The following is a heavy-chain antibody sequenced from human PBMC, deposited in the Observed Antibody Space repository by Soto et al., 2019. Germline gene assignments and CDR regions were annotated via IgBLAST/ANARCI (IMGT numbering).Heavy chain of an antibody. J-gene: IGHJ6*02. Sequence: EVQLVESGGGLVQPGGSLRLSCAASGFTFSSYWMSWVRQAPGKGLEWVANIKQDGSEKYYVDSVKGRFTISRDNAKNSLYLQMNSLRAEDTAVYYCARSTTGYYDFWSGYYGMDVWGQGTTVTVSS. CDR2: IKQDGSEK. CDR1: GFTFSSYW. D-gene: IGHD3-3*01. CDR3: ARSTTGYYDFWSGYYGMDV. V-gene: IGHV3-7*03.